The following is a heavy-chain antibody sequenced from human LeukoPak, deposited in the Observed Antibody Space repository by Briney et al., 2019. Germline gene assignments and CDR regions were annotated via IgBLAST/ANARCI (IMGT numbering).Heavy chain of an antibody. CDR3: AKGELHFNTCSFDY. D-gene: IGHD1-26*01. J-gene: IGHJ4*02. V-gene: IGHV3-30*18. Sequence: GGSLRLSCAASGFTFSSGMHWIRQAPGKGLEWVAVISYDGNHKYYGDSVKGRFTISRDNSRNTLYLQMDSLKTEDTAVYYCAKGELHFNTCSFDYWGQGTLVTVSS. CDR2: ISYDGNHK. CDR1: GFTFSSG.